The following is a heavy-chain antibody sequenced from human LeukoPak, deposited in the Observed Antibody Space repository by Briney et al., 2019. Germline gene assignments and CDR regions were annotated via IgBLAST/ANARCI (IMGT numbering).Heavy chain of an antibody. CDR1: GFTFSSYW. CDR3: ANHFACGNHGPPFDY. Sequence: AGSLRLSCAASGFTFSSYWMSWVRQAPGKGLEWVANIKQEGGEKYYVDSVKGRFTISRDNAKNSLYLQMNSLRVEDTGVYDCANHFACGNHGPPFDYWGQGTLVTVS. V-gene: IGHV3-7*01. J-gene: IGHJ4*02. D-gene: IGHD2-21*01. CDR2: IKQEGGEK.